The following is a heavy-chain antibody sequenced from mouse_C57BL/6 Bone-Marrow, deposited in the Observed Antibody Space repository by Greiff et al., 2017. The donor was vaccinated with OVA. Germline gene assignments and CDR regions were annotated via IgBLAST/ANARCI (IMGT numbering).Heavy chain of an antibody. CDR2: IRSKSSNYAT. D-gene: IGHD1-1*01. J-gene: IGHJ1*03. CDR1: GFTFNTYA. Sequence: EVQRVESGGGLVQPKGSLKLSCAASGFTFNTYAMHWVRQAPGKGLVWVARIRSKSSNYATYYADSVKDRFTISRDDSQSMLYLQMNNLKTEDTAMYYCVRRGVYYYGSSYVGYFDVWGTGTTVTVSS. CDR3: VRRGVYYYGSSYVGYFDV. V-gene: IGHV10-3*01.